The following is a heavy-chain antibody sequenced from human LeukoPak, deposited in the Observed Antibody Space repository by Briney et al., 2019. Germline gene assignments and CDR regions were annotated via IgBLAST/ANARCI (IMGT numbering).Heavy chain of an antibody. V-gene: IGHV1-2*02. CDR1: GYTFTGYY. D-gene: IGHD3-22*01. CDR2: INPNSGGT. Sequence: ASVKVSCKASGYTFTGYYMHWVRQAPGQGLEWMGWINPNSGGTNYAQKFQGRVTMTRDTSISTAYMELSRLRSDDTAVYYCATTYYYDSSGYYRLDYWGQGALVTVSS. CDR3: ATTYYYDSSGYYRLDY. J-gene: IGHJ4*02.